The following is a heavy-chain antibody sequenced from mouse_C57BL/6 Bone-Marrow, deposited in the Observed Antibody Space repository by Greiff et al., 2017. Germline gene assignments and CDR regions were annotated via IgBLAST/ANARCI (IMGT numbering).Heavy chain of an antibody. CDR3: ARSGELAPDY. D-gene: IGHD4-1*01. CDR2: IYPSDSET. J-gene: IGHJ2*01. CDR1: GYTFTSYW. Sequence: QVQLQQPGAELVRPGSSVKLSCKASGYTFTSYWMDWVKQRPGQGLEWIGNIYPSDSETHCNQKFKDKATLTVDKSSSTAYMQLSSLTSEDSAVYYCARSGELAPDYWGQGTTLTVSS. V-gene: IGHV1-61*01.